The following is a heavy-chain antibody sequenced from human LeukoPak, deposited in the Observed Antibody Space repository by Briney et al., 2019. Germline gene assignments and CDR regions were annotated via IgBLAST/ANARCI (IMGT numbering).Heavy chain of an antibody. V-gene: IGHV4-34*01. CDR2: INHSGST. D-gene: IGHD6-13*01. CDR3: ARRGSSSNNWFDP. CDR1: GGSFSGYY. Sequence: PSETLSLTCAVYGGSFSGYYWSWIRQPPGKGLEWIGEINHSGSTNYNPSLKSRVTISVDTSKNQFSLKLSSVTAADTAVYYCARRGSSSNNWFDPWGQGTLVTVSS. J-gene: IGHJ5*02.